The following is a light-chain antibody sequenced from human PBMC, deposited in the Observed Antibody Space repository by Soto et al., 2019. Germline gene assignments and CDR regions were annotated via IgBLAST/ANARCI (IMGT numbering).Light chain of an antibody. J-gene: IGLJ1*01. CDR1: SSNIGRNT. Sequence: QSVLTQPPSASGTRGQRVTISCSGTSSNIGRNTVSWFQQFPGTAPKLLISGDTQRPSGVPDRFSGSKSGTSASLAISGLQSEDEADYYCAAWDDSLNGGYVFGTGTKVTVL. V-gene: IGLV1-44*01. CDR2: GDT. CDR3: AAWDDSLNGGYV.